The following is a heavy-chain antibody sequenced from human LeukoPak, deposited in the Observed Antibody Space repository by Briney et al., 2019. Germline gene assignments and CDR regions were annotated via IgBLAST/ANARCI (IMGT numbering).Heavy chain of an antibody. D-gene: IGHD3-10*01. CDR3: VRDRPYRYGSGIYRY. J-gene: IGHJ4*02. Sequence: ASVKVSCKASGYTFTTYGFSWVRQAPGQGLEWMGWVNTYNGDTNYAQHLRGRLTSTTDSSTSTAHMELTSLISDDTAVYFCVRDRPYRYGSGIYRYWGQGTLVTVSS. CDR2: VNTYNGDT. V-gene: IGHV1-18*01. CDR1: GYTFTTYG.